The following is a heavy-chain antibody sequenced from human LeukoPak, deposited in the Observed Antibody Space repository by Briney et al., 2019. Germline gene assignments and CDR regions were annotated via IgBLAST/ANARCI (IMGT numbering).Heavy chain of an antibody. V-gene: IGHV3-20*04. D-gene: IGHD5-12*01. Sequence: PGESLKISCAASGFTFDDYGMSWVRQAPGKGLEWVSGINWNGGSTGYADSVKGRFTISRDNAKNSLYLQMNSLRAEDTALYYCARDSDGGYDPGNAFDIWGQGTMVTVSS. CDR1: GFTFDDYG. CDR3: ARDSDGGYDPGNAFDI. J-gene: IGHJ3*02. CDR2: INWNGGST.